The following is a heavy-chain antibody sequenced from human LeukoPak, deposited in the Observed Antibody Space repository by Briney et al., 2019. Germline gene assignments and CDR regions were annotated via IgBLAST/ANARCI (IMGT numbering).Heavy chain of an antibody. CDR1: GGTFSSYA. Sequence: ASVKVSCKASGGTFSSYAISWVRQAPGQGLEWMGRIIPILGIANYAQKFQSRVTITADKSTSTAYMELSSLRSEDTAVYYCARDRKNYDILTGYYFDYWGQGTLVTVSS. J-gene: IGHJ4*02. D-gene: IGHD3-9*01. CDR3: ARDRKNYDILTGYYFDY. CDR2: IIPILGIA. V-gene: IGHV1-69*04.